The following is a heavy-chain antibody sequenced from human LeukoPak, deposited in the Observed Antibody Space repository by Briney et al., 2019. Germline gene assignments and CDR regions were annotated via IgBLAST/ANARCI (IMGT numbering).Heavy chain of an antibody. CDR2: IDPGDSDT. V-gene: IGHV5-51*01. Sequence: GESLKISCKGSGYSFTRHWIAWVGQMPGKGLEWMGIIDPGDSDTRYSPSLQGQVTISADKSISTAYLQWSSLKASDTAMYYCARQGGPHFDYWGQGTLVTVSS. CDR1: GYSFTRHW. J-gene: IGHJ4*02. CDR3: ARQGGPHFDY.